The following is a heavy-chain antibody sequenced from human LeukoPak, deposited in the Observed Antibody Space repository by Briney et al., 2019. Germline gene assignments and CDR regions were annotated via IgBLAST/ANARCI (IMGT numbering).Heavy chain of an antibody. Sequence: SGRSLRLSCAASGFTFSSYEMNWVRQAPGKGLEWVSYITNSGSNIYYADSVKGRFTISRDNAKHSLYLQMNSLRVEDTAVYYCARDTSCSSTSCPPPPYYYYGMDVWGKGTTVTVSS. CDR3: ARDTSCSSTSCPPPPYYYYGMDV. CDR2: ITNSGSNI. CDR1: GFTFSSYE. D-gene: IGHD2-2*01. J-gene: IGHJ6*04. V-gene: IGHV3-48*03.